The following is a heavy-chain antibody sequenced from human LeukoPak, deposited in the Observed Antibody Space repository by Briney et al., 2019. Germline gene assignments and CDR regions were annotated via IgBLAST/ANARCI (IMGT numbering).Heavy chain of an antibody. D-gene: IGHD4-23*01. J-gene: IGHJ4*02. CDR3: AKAVFGGGNPRGTDY. CDR1: GFTFSSYA. CDR2: ISGSGSST. V-gene: IGHV3-23*01. Sequence: GGSLRLSCAASGFTFSSYAMSWVRQAPGKGLEWVSAISGSGSSTYYADSVKGRFTISRDNSKNTLYLQMNSLRAEDTAGYYCAKAVFGGGNPRGTDYWGQGTLVTVSS.